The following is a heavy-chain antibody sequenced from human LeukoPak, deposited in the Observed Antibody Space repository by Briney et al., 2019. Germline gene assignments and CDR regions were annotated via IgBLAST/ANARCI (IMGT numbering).Heavy chain of an antibody. Sequence: ASVKVSCKASGYTFTDYYMHWVRQAPGQGLEWMGWINPNSGGTNYAQKLYARVTMTRDTSISTAYMELSRLRSDDTAVFYCARSPDILTGENFDYWGQGTLVTVSS. J-gene: IGHJ4*02. D-gene: IGHD3-9*01. CDR3: ARSPDILTGENFDY. CDR1: GYTFTDYY. CDR2: INPNSGGT. V-gene: IGHV1-2*02.